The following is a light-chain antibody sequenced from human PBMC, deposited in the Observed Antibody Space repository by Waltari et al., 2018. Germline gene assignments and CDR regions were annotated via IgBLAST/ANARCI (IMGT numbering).Light chain of an antibody. J-gene: IGKJ2*01. CDR1: QSVSSY. V-gene: IGKV3-11*01. CDR3: QQRSNWPGYT. CDR2: DAS. Sequence: EIVLTQSPATLSLSPGERATLSCRASQSVSSYLAWYQQKPGQAPRLLIYDASSRATGIPARFSGSGSGTDFTLTISSLEPEDFAVYYCQQRSNWPGYTFGQGTKLEIK.